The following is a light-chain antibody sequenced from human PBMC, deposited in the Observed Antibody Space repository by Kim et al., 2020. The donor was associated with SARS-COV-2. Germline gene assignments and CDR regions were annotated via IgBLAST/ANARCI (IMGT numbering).Light chain of an antibody. CDR2: GKN. CDR1: SLRIYY. Sequence: SWGHTARIPCQGDSLRIYYPTLFQQKPGQAPIVVVYGKNNRPSGIPARFSGSSSGNTASLTITGTQAGDEADYYCNSRDNNDNVLFGGGTRLTVL. J-gene: IGLJ2*01. V-gene: IGLV3-19*01. CDR3: NSRDNNDNVL.